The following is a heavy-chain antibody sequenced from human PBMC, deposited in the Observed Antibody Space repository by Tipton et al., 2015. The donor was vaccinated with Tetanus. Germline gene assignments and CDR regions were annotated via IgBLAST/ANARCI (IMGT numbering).Heavy chain of an antibody. V-gene: IGHV4-59*01. CDR2: IYYSGST. J-gene: IGHJ4*02. CDR3: ARGNNDFPKKGPFDY. CDR1: GGSISSYY. D-gene: IGHD3-3*01. Sequence: LRLSCTVSGGSISSYYWSWIRQPPGKGLEWIGYIYYSGSTNYNPSLKSRVTISVDTSKNQFSLTLNSVTAADTAFYYCARGNNDFPKKGPFDYWGQGTLVTVSS.